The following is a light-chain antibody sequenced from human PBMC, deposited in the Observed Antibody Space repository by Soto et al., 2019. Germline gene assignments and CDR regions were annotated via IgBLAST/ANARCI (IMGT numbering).Light chain of an antibody. CDR2: SNK. J-gene: IGLJ2*01. CDR3: AAWDDSLNGLVV. V-gene: IGLV1-44*01. Sequence: QSVLTQPPSASGTPGQRVTSSCSGSSSNIGSTTVNWYQQLPGTAPKLLIYSNKQRPSGVPDRFSGSKSGTAASLSICGLQSEDEADYYRAAWDDSLNGLVVFCGGTTVTVL. CDR1: SSNIGSTT.